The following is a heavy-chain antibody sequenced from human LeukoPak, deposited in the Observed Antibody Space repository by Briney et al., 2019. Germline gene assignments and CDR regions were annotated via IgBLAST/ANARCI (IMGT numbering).Heavy chain of an antibody. Sequence: PGGSLRLSCAASGFTFSGYWMYWVRQAPGKGLVWVSLINSDGSSTNYADSVKGRFTIARDNAKNTLHIQVNSLRADDSAVYYCARHLGTYSDHWGQGTLVTVSS. D-gene: IGHD7-27*01. CDR3: ARHLGTYSDH. V-gene: IGHV3-74*01. CDR1: GFTFSGYW. CDR2: INSDGSST. J-gene: IGHJ4*02.